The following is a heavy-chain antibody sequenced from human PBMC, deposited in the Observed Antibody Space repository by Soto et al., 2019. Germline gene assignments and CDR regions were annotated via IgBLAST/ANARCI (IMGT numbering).Heavy chain of an antibody. Sequence: EVQLVETGGDLIQPGGSLRLSCGVSGFTVRRDYMSWVRQAPGKGLEWVSVTYSGGTTEYADSVKGRFTISRDNSKNTLDLQMHNLRVEDTAIYYCARADYYSDGRAYSYWGQGTLLTVSS. V-gene: IGHV3-53*02. J-gene: IGHJ4*02. CDR3: ARADYYSDGRAYSY. CDR1: GFTVRRDY. CDR2: TYSGGTT. D-gene: IGHD3-22*01.